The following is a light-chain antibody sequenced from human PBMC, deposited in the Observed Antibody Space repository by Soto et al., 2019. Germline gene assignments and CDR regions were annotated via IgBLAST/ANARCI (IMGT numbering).Light chain of an antibody. CDR1: ESISNY. CDR2: AAS. V-gene: IGKV1-39*01. J-gene: IGKJ3*01. Sequence: DIQMTQSPSSLSASVGDRVTITCRASESISNYLNWYQQKPGKAPKLLISAASTLQSGVPSRFSGSGSGTDFTLTISSLQPEDFATYYCHQSYSTLFTFGPGTKVDIK. CDR3: HQSYSTLFT.